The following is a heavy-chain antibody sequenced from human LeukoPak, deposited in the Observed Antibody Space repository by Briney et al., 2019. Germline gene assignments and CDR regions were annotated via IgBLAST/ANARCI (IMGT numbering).Heavy chain of an antibody. V-gene: IGHV4-34*01. CDR3: ARRVGRYFGERAYYYNYMDV. CDR2: INHSGRT. Sequence: SETLSLTCAVYGGSFSGYYWSWIRQPPGKGLEWIGEINHSGRTKYNPSLKSRVTISVDTSKNQFSLKLSSVTAADTAVYYCARRVGRYFGERAYYYNYMDVWGKGATVTISS. D-gene: IGHD3-10*01. J-gene: IGHJ6*03. CDR1: GGSFSGYY.